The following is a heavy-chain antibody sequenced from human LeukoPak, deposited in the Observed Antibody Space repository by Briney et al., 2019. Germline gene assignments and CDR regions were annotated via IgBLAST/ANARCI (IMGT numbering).Heavy chain of an antibody. Sequence: ASVTVTCKASGYTFTGYYMHWVRQAPGQGLEWMGWINPNSGGTNYAQKFQGRVTMTRDTSISTAYMELSRLRSDDTAVYYCARTKEEYYFDYWGQGTLVTVSS. J-gene: IGHJ4*02. CDR3: ARTKEEYYFDY. V-gene: IGHV1-2*02. CDR1: GYTFTGYY. CDR2: INPNSGGT.